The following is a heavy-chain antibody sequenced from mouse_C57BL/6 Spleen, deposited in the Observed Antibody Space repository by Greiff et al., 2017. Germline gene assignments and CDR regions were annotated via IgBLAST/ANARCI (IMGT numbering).Heavy chain of an antibody. CDR2: IHPNSGST. J-gene: IGHJ1*03. CDR1: GYTFTSYW. CDR3: ARDGYDPWYFDV. Sequence: QVQLQQPGAELVKPGASVKLSCKASGYTFTSYWMHWVKQRPGQGLEWIGMIHPNSGSTNYNEKFKSKATLTVDKSSSTAYMQLSSLTSEDSAVYYCARDGYDPWYFDVWGTGTTVTVSS. V-gene: IGHV1-64*01. D-gene: IGHD2-3*01.